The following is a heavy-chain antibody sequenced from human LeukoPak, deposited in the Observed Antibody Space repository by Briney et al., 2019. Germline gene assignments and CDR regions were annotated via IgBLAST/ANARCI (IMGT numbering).Heavy chain of an antibody. CDR3: AKLTTLTGYFSMDV. V-gene: IGHV3-23*01. CDR2: ISGSGGST. Sequence: PGGSLRLSCAASGFTFSSYAMSWVRQAPGKGLEWVSAISGSGGSTYYADSVKGRFTISRDNSKNTLYLQMNSQRAEDTAVYYCAKLTTLTGYFSMDVWGKGTTVTVSS. CDR1: GFTFSSYA. D-gene: IGHD3-9*01. J-gene: IGHJ6*04.